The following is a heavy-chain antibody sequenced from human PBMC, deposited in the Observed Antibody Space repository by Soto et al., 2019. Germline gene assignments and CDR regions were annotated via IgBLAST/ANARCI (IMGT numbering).Heavy chain of an antibody. CDR1: GYSFAGYW. CDR3: ARQIYDSDTGPNFQYYFDS. V-gene: IGHV5-10-1*01. J-gene: IGHJ4*02. CDR2: IDPSGSQT. D-gene: IGHD3-22*01. Sequence: GESLKISCKGSGYSFAGYWITWVRQKPGKGLEWMGRIDPSGSQTYYSPSFRGHVTISVTKSVTTVFLQWSSLRASDTAMYYCARQIYDSDTGPNFQYYFDSWGQGTPVTVSS.